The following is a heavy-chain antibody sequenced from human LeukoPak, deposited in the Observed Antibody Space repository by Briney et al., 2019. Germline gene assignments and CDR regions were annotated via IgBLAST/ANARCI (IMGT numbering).Heavy chain of an antibody. J-gene: IGHJ6*03. CDR3: ARESPYGMTYYDYVWGPRDYYYYMDA. D-gene: IGHD3-16*01. CDR1: GFTFSNAW. V-gene: IGHV3-7*01. CDR2: IKQDGSEK. Sequence: PGGSLRLSCAASGFTFSNAWMSWVRQAPGKGLEWVANIKQDGSEKYYVDSVKGRFTISRDNAKNSLYLQMNSLRAEDTAVYYCARESPYGMTYYDYVWGPRDYYYYMDAWGKGTTVTISS.